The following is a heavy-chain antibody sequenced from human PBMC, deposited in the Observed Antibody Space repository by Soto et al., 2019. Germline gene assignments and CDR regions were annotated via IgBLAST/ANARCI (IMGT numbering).Heavy chain of an antibody. Sequence: EVQLVESGGGLVQPGESLRLSCAVSGFTLSSSWMSWVRQAPGKGLEWVANIKEDGSEKDYVDPVKGRFTITRDNAKNSLYLQMNNLRAEDTAVYFCTRKRFGMDVWGQGTTVTVSS. CDR1: GFTLSSSW. V-gene: IGHV3-7*03. CDR3: TRKRFGMDV. CDR2: IKEDGSEK. J-gene: IGHJ6*02.